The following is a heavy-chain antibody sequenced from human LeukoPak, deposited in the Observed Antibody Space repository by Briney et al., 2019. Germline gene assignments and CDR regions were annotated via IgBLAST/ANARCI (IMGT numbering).Heavy chain of an antibody. CDR2: ISWNSGSI. V-gene: IGHV3-9*01. Sequence: GGSLRLSCAASGFTFDDYAMHWVRQAPGKGLEWVSGISWNSGSIGYADSVKGRFTISRDNAKNSLYLQMNSLRAEDTALYYCAASSSWLEDYWGQGTLVTVSS. CDR3: AASSSWLEDY. D-gene: IGHD6-13*01. CDR1: GFTFDDYA. J-gene: IGHJ4*02.